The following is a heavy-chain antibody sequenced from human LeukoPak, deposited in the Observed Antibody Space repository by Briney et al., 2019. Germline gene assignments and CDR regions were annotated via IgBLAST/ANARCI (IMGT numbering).Heavy chain of an antibody. V-gene: IGHV3-74*01. CDR2: IYADGST. CDR1: GFTLSGNS. D-gene: IGHD1-26*01. Sequence: GGSLRLSCVASGFTLSGNSMNWARQAPGKGLVWVSSIYADGSTSYADSVKGRFTVSRDDAKNTVYLLMNSLGGEDTASYFCTGSGGFSFWGQGTMVTVSS. CDR3: TGSGGFSF. J-gene: IGHJ3*01.